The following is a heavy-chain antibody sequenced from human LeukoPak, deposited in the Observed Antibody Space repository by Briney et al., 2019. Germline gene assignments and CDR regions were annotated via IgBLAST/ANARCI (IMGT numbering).Heavy chain of an antibody. CDR2: INAGNGNT. D-gene: IGHD3-10*01. J-gene: IGHJ4*02. V-gene: IGHV1-3*01. CDR1: GYTFTSYA. CDR3: ARSWFGELAVLDY. Sequence: ASVKVSCKASGYTFTSYAMHWVRQAPGQRLEWMGWINAGNGNTKYSQKFQGRVTITRDTSASTAYMELSSLRSEDTAVYYCARSWFGELAVLDYWGQGTLVTVPS.